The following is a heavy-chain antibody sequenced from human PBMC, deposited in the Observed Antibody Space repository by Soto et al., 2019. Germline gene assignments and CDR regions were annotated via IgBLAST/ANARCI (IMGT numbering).Heavy chain of an antibody. J-gene: IGHJ3*02. CDR1: GDSVSSNSAA. CDR3: ARVVVVVAAADAFDI. V-gene: IGHV6-1*01. Sequence: PSQPLSLTCAISGDSVSSNSAAWNWIRQSPSRGLEWLGRTYYRSKCYNDYAVSVKSRITINPDTSKNQFSLQLNSVTPEDTAVYYCARVVVVVAAADAFDIWGQGTMVTVS. CDR2: TYYRSKCYN. D-gene: IGHD2-15*01.